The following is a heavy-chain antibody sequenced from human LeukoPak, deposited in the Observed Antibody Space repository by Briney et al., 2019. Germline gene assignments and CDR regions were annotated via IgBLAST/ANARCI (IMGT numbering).Heavy chain of an antibody. CDR1: GFTFSGSW. V-gene: IGHV3-74*01. Sequence: GGSLRLSCAASGFTFSGSWMSWVRQAPGKGLVWVSRINSDGSSTSYADSVKGRFTISRDNAKNTLYLQMNSLRAEDTAVYYCARTAAALAAFDYWGQGTLVTVSS. CDR2: INSDGSST. J-gene: IGHJ4*02. CDR3: ARTAAALAAFDY. D-gene: IGHD6-13*01.